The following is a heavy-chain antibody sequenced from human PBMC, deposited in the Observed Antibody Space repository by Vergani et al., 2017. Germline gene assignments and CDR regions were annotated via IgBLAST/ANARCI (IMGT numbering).Heavy chain of an antibody. J-gene: IGHJ6*02. Sequence: EVQLVETGGGLIQPGGSLRLSCAASGFTVSSNYMSWVRQAPGKGLEWVSVIYSGGSTYYADSVKGRFTISRDNSKNTLYLQMNSLRAEDTAVYYCARDSRPGYCSSTSCYKDYYYGMDVWGQGTTVTVSS. V-gene: IGHV3-53*02. CDR1: GFTVSSNY. CDR2: IYSGGST. CDR3: ARDSRPGYCSSTSCYKDYYYGMDV. D-gene: IGHD2-2*02.